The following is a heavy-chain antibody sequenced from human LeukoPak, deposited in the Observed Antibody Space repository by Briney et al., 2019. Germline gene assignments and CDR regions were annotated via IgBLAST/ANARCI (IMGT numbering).Heavy chain of an antibody. D-gene: IGHD6-19*01. Sequence: GGSLRLSCAASGFTFKNYAMSWVRQAPGTGLEWVSAIRGPDTTTFYADSVRGRFTISRDNSKNTLFLQMNSLRAEDTALYFCAKDLYSSGWPGYFDYWGQGTLVTTSS. V-gene: IGHV3-23*01. CDR2: IRGPDTTT. CDR3: AKDLYSSGWPGYFDY. CDR1: GFTFKNYA. J-gene: IGHJ4*02.